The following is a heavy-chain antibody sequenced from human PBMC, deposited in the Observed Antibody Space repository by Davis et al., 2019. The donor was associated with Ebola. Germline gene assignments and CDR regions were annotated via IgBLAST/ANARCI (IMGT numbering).Heavy chain of an antibody. J-gene: IGHJ4*02. CDR1: GYTFTSYG. V-gene: IGHV1-69*13. Sequence: SVKVSCKASGYTFTSYGISWVRQAPGQGLEWMGGIIPIFGTANYAQKFQGRVTITADESTSTAYMELSSLRSEDTAVYYCARDHGDYGTDYWGQGTLVTVSS. D-gene: IGHD4-17*01. CDR2: IIPIFGTA. CDR3: ARDHGDYGTDY.